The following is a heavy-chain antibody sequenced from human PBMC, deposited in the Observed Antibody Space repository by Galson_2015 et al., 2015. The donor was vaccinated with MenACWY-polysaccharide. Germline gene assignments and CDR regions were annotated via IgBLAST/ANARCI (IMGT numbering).Heavy chain of an antibody. D-gene: IGHD3-3*01. CDR3: AKDSTDFWSVAGRFDY. CDR2: IRSSGTNT. Sequence: SLRLSCAASGFTFTSYAMSWVRQAPGKGLEWVSAIRSSGTNTYYADSVKGRFTISRDNSKNTLYLQMNSLRAEDTAVYYCAKDSTDFWSVAGRFDYWGQGTQVTVSS. CDR1: GFTFTSYA. J-gene: IGHJ4*02. V-gene: IGHV3-23*01.